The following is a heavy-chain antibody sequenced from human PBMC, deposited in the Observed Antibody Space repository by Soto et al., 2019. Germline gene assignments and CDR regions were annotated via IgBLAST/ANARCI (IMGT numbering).Heavy chain of an antibody. J-gene: IGHJ6*02. Sequence: LSLTCTVSGGSISSYYWSWIRQPPGKGLEWIGYIYYSGSTNYNPSLKSRVTISVDTSKNQFSLKLSSVTAADTAVYYCARGPTYYDFWSGPRYYYGMDVWGQGTTVTVSS. D-gene: IGHD3-3*01. CDR1: GGSISSYY. CDR3: ARGPTYYDFWSGPRYYYGMDV. V-gene: IGHV4-59*01. CDR2: IYYSGST.